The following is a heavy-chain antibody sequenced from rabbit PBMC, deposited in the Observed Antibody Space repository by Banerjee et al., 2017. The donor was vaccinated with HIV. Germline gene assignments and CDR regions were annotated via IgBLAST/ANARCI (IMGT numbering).Heavy chain of an antibody. CDR1: GFDFSSNA. CDR2: INSNTGNT. V-gene: IGHV1S40*01. Sequence: QSLEESGGDLVKPGASLTLTCKASGFDFSSNAMCWVRQAPGKGLEWIACINSNTGNTVYASWAKGPFTISKTSSTTVVLKMTSLTAADTATYFCAREESDGGGHLKLWGQGTLVTVS. D-gene: IGHD2-1*01. CDR3: AREESDGGGHLKL. J-gene: IGHJ3*01.